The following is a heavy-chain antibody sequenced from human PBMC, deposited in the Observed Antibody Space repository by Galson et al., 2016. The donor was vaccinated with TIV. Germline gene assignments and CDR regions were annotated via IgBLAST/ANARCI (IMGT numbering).Heavy chain of an antibody. CDR2: ISGHRGQR. CDR1: GYSFSTYG. D-gene: IGHD3-22*01. CDR3: ARDDMDYDSSGYMDD. V-gene: IGHV1-18*01. J-gene: IGHJ4*02. Sequence: SVKVSCKASGYSFSTYGITWVRQAPGQGLQWMGWISGHRGQRKFAEKFQGRVSITAHTSKSTAYMELRSLKADDPAVYYCARDDMDYDSSGYMDDWGQGTLVIVSS.